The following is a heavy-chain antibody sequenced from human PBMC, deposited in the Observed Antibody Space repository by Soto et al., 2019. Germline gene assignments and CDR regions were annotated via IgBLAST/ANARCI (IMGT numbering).Heavy chain of an antibody. J-gene: IGHJ5*02. CDR1: GGSISSSSYY. D-gene: IGHD2-15*01. V-gene: IGHV4-39*01. CDR2: IYYSGST. CDR3: ARLGYCSGGSCYSPPEGWFDP. Sequence: PSETLSLTCTVSGGSISSSSYYWGWIRQPPGKGLEWIGSIYYSGSTYYNPSLKSRVTISVDTSKNQFSLKLSSVTAADTAVYYCARLGYCSGGSCYSPPEGWFDPWGQGTLVT.